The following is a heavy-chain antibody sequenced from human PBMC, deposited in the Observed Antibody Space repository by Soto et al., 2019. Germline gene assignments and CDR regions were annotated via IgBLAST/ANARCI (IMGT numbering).Heavy chain of an antibody. V-gene: IGHV3-23*01. CDR3: AKVHLGNTITIFGVVITYFDY. D-gene: IGHD3-3*01. J-gene: IGHJ4*02. CDR1: GFTFSSYA. CDR2: ISGSGGST. Sequence: GGSLRLSCAASGFTFSSYAMSWVRQAPGKGLEWVSAISGSGGSTYYADSVKGRFTISRDNSKNTLYLQMNSLRAEDTAVYYCAKVHLGNTITIFGVVITYFDYWGQGTLVTVSS.